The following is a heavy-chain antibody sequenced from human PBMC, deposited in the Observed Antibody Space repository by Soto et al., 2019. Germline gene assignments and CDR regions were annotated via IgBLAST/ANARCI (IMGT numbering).Heavy chain of an antibody. J-gene: IGHJ6*04. CDR1: GGSIRSYC. V-gene: IGHV4-59*03. CDR3: ACGGSIVVATLRLRDV. CDR2: ICNSGTT. D-gene: IGHD3-22*01. Sequence: QVQLQESGPTLVKPSETLSLTCTVSGGSIRSYCWTWIRQPPGEGLEWIGCICNSGTTNYNPSLKSRVATAKDSPKSQYSLLLSSVSVANTAFCYCACGGSIVVATLRLRDVLVKWTTVTLSS.